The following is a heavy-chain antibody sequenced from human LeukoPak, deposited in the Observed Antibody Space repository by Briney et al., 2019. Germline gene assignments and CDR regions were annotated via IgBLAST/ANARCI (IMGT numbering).Heavy chain of an antibody. CDR1: GFTFSSYA. J-gene: IGHJ5*02. Sequence: GGSLRLSCAASGFTFSSYAMSWVRQAPGKGPEWVSAISGSGGSTYYADSVKGRFTISRNNSKNTLYLQMNSLRAEDTAVYYCATDIVVVPAAIDWFDPWGQGTLVTVSS. CDR3: ATDIVVVPAAIDWFDP. V-gene: IGHV3-23*01. CDR2: ISGSGGST. D-gene: IGHD2-2*01.